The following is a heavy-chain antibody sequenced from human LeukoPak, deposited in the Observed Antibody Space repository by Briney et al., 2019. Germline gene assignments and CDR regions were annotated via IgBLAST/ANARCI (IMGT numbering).Heavy chain of an antibody. CDR1: GYPFTTYW. CDR3: ARGETMFYDAFDI. Sequence: GESLKISCKGSGYPFTTYWIGWVRQMPGKGLEWMGIIYPADSDTRYSPSFQGQVTISADKSISTAYLQWSSLKASDTAMYYCARGETMFYDAFDIWGQGTMVTVSS. J-gene: IGHJ3*02. V-gene: IGHV5-51*01. CDR2: IYPADSDT. D-gene: IGHD3-10*01.